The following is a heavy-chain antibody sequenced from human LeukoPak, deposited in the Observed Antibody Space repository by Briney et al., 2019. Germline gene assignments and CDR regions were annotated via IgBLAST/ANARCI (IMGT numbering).Heavy chain of an antibody. V-gene: IGHV3-23*01. CDR3: AKDLSGSGWPIDY. CDR2: ISGRGDNT. Sequence: GGSLRLSCAASGFTFSNYAMSWVRQAPGKGLEWVSAISGRGDNTYYADSVKGRFTISRDNSKNTLYLQMNSLRAEDTAVYYCAKDLSGSGWPIDYWGQGTLVTVSS. D-gene: IGHD6-19*01. J-gene: IGHJ4*02. CDR1: GFTFSNYA.